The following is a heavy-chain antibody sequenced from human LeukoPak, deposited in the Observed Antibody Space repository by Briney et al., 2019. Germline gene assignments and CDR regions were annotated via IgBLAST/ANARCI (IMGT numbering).Heavy chain of an antibody. CDR3: ARDPPAVLIDTYG. CDR1: GFIVANNY. Sequence: GGSLRLSCTASGFIVANNYINWVRQAPGKGLEWVSLVYSGGSTHYADSVKGRFTISRDNSKNMVYLQMNSLRAEDTAMYYCARDPPAVLIDTYGWGQGTLVTVSS. J-gene: IGHJ4*02. V-gene: IGHV3-66*01. D-gene: IGHD2-8*01. CDR2: VYSGGST.